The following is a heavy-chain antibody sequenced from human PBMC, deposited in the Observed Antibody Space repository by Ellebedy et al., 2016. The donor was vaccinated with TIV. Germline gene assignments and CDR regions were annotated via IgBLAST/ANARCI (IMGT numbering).Heavy chain of an antibody. CDR3: ATGNDYFDY. D-gene: IGHD3-10*01. V-gene: IGHV3-7*01. Sequence: PGGSLRLSCTASGFTFSTSWMTWVRQAPGKGLEWVANIKPDGSEKYYVDSVKGRFTISRDNAKNSLFLRMNSLRAEDTAVYYCATGNDYFDYWGQGTLVTVSS. J-gene: IGHJ4*02. CDR1: GFTFSTSW. CDR2: IKPDGSEK.